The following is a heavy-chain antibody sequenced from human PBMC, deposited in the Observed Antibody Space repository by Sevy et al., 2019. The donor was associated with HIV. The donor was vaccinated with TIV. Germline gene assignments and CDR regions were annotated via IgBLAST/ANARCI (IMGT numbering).Heavy chain of an antibody. V-gene: IGHV3-23*01. CDR1: GFTFSSYA. D-gene: IGHD2-15*01. J-gene: IGHJ4*02. CDR3: AKGGKGIVVVVAAYEY. CDR2: IRGSGGST. Sequence: GGSLRLSCAASGFTFSSYAMSWVRQAPGKGLEWVSPIRGSGGSTYYADSVKGRFTISRDNSKNTLYLQMNSLRAEDTAVYYCAKGGKGIVVVVAAYEYWGQGTLVTVSS.